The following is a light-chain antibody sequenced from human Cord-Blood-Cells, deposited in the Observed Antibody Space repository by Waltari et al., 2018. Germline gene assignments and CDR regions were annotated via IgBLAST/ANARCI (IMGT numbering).Light chain of an antibody. CDR2: EDS. V-gene: IGLV3-10*01. CDR3: YSTDSSGNHRV. J-gene: IGLJ3*02. CDR1: ALPKKY. Sequence: SYELTHPPLVSVSPGQTARITCSGDALPKKYAYWYQQNAGQAPLLVIYEDSKRPSGIPERFSGSSSGTMATLTISGAQVEDEADYYCYSTDSSGNHRVFGGGTKLTVL.